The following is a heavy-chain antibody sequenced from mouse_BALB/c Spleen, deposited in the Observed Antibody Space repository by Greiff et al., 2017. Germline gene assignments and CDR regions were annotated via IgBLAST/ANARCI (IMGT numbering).Heavy chain of an antibody. D-gene: IGHD2-2*01. CDR1: GFTFNTYA. CDR2: IRSKSNNYAT. J-gene: IGHJ3*01. Sequence: EVMLVESGGGLVQPKGSLKLSCAASGFTFNTYAMNWVRQAPGKGLEWVARIRSKSNNYATYYADSVKDRFTISRDDSQSMLYLQMNNLKTEDTAMYYCVRDGYASFAYWGQGTLVTVSA. V-gene: IGHV10-1*02. CDR3: VRDGYASFAY.